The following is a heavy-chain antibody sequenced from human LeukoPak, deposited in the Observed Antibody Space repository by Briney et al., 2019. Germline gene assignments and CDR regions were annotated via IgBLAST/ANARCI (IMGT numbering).Heavy chain of an antibody. J-gene: IGHJ4*02. V-gene: IGHV4-34*01. CDR1: GGSFSDYF. D-gene: IGHD1-20*01. Sequence: SETLSLTCAVYGGSFSDYFWGWIRQPPGKGLEWIGEINHSGRTYYNPPLKSRVTISVDTSKNQFSLNLSSVTAADTAVYYCARHHVTGTVSFEYYFDYWGQGTLVTVSS. CDR2: INHSGRT. CDR3: ARHHVTGTVSFEYYFDY.